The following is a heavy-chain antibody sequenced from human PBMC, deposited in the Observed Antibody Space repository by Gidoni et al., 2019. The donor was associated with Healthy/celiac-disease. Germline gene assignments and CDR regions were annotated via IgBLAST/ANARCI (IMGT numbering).Heavy chain of an antibody. CDR1: GFTFRSYA. D-gene: IGHD3-16*01. V-gene: IGHV3-23*01. J-gene: IGHJ4*02. Sequence: EVQLLASGGGLVQPVGFLRLACAAAGFTFRSYAMSWVRQAPGKGLEWVSAISGSGGSTYYADSVKGRFTISRDNSKNTLYLQMNSLRAEDTAVYYCANFWGSYFDYWGQGTLVTVSS. CDR2: ISGSGGST. CDR3: ANFWGSYFDY.